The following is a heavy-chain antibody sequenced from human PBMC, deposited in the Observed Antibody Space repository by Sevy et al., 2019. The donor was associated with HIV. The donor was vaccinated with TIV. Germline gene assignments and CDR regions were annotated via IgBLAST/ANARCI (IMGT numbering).Heavy chain of an antibody. Sequence: ASVKVSCKASGYTFSGYSISGVRQAPGQGLEWMGWMNTYNGNTKYAQKVQGRVTMTTDTSTSTAYMELRGLRSDDTAVYYGARDTREKAFDYWGQGTLVTVSS. CDR2: MNTYNGNT. J-gene: IGHJ4*02. CDR3: ARDTREKAFDY. CDR1: GYTFSGYS. V-gene: IGHV1-18*01.